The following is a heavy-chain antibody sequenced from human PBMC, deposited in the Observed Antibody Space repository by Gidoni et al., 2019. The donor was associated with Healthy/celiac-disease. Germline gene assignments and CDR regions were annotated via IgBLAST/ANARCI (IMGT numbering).Heavy chain of an antibody. CDR1: GYTFTSYA. CDR3: AREELYSYGYKGAFDI. CDR2: INAGNGNT. V-gene: IGHV1-3*01. J-gene: IGHJ3*02. D-gene: IGHD5-18*01. Sequence: QVQLVQSGAEVKKPGASVKVSCKASGYTFTSYAMHWVRQAPGQRREWMGWINAGNGNTKYSQKFQGRVTITRDTSASTAYMELSSLRSEDTAVYYCAREELYSYGYKGAFDIWGQGTMVTVSS.